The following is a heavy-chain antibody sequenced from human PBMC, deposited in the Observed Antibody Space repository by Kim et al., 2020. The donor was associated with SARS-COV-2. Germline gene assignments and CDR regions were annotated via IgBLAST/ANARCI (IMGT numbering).Heavy chain of an antibody. V-gene: IGHV3-9*01. CDR2: ISWNSGSI. D-gene: IGHD3-3*01. CDR3: AASYDFWSGLMDV. Sequence: GGSLRLSCAASGFTFGDYAMHWVRQAPGKGLEWVSGISWNSGSIGYADSVKGRFTISRDNAKNSLYLQMNSLRAEDTALYYCAASYDFWSGLMDVWGKGTTVNGSP. J-gene: IGHJ6*04. CDR1: GFTFGDYA.